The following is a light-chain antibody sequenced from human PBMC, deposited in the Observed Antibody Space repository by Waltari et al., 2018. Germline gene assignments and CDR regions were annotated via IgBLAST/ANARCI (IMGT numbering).Light chain of an antibody. V-gene: IGLV2-14*01. J-gene: IGLJ3*02. CDR2: DVS. CDR1: SGDIGNYKF. CDR3: SSCTTSSSWV. Sequence: QSALTQPASVSGSPGQSITISCTGTSGDIGNYKFVSWYQQEPGRAPKLIVYDVSQRPSGLSNRFPGSTSRNTASLTISGLQAEDEADYYCSSCTTSSSWVFGGGTKLTVL.